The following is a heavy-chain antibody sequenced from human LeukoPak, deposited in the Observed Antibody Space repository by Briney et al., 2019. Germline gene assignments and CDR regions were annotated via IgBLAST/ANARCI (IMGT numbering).Heavy chain of an antibody. D-gene: IGHD3-16*02. CDR1: GGSISSSSYY. V-gene: IGHV4-39*01. J-gene: IGHJ4*02. Sequence: PSETLSLTCTVSGGSISSSSYYWGWIRQPPGKGLEWIGSIYYSGSTYYNPSLKSRVTISVDTSKNQFSLKLSSVTAADTAVYYCARQDYDYVWGSYRLYYFDYRGQGTLVTVSS. CDR2: IYYSGST. CDR3: ARQDYDYVWGSYRLYYFDY.